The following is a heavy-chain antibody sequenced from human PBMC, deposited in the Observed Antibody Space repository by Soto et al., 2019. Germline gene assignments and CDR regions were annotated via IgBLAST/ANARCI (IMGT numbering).Heavy chain of an antibody. Sequence: SETLSLTCTVSGGSISSYYWSWIRQPPGKGLEWIGYIYYSGSTNYNPSLKSRVTISVDTSKNQFSLKLSSVTAADTAVYYCARCGYSYGLGCDYWGQGTLVTVSS. J-gene: IGHJ4*02. CDR2: IYYSGST. D-gene: IGHD5-18*01. CDR1: GGSISSYY. V-gene: IGHV4-59*01. CDR3: ARCGYSYGLGCDY.